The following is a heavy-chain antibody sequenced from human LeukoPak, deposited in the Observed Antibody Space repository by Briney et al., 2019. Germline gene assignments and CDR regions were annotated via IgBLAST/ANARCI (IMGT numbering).Heavy chain of an antibody. Sequence: SETLSLTCTVPGGSISSSSYYWGWIRQPPGKGLEWIGSIYYSGSTYYNPSLKSRVTISVDTSKNQFSLKLSSVTAADTAVYYCARDPGVYYFDYWGQGTLVTVSS. CDR1: GGSISSSSYY. J-gene: IGHJ4*02. D-gene: IGHD3-10*01. CDR3: ARDPGVYYFDY. V-gene: IGHV4-39*07. CDR2: IYYSGST.